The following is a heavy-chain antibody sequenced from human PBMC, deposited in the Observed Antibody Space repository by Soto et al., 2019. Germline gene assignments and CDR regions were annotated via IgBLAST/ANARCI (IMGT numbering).Heavy chain of an antibody. Sequence: EVQLVESGGGLVKPGGSLRLSCAASGFTFSSYSMNWVRQAPGKGLEWVSSISSSSSYIYYADSVKGRFTISRDNAKNSLYLQMNSLRVEDTAVYYCARKFQLGEDYWGQRTLVTVSS. D-gene: IGHD7-27*01. CDR1: GFTFSSYS. CDR3: ARKFQLGEDY. CDR2: ISSSSSYI. V-gene: IGHV3-21*01. J-gene: IGHJ4*02.